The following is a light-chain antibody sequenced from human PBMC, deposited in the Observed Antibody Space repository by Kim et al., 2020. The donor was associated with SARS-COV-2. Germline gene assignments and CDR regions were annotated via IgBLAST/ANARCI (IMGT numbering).Light chain of an antibody. CDR1: HGISDF. J-gene: IGKJ1*01. CDR2: AAS. CDR3: QKYNNAPWT. Sequence: ASVGDSVLITCRATHGISDFLVWFQQKPGQVPKLLIYAASTLQPGVPSRFSGSGSGTDFTLTISSLQPEDVATYYCQKYNNAPWTFGPGTKVDIK. V-gene: IGKV1-27*01.